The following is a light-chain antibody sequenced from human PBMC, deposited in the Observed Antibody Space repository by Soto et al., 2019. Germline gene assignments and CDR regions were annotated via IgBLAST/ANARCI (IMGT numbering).Light chain of an antibody. CDR1: QGISTY. Sequence: DIQMTQSPSSLSASVGDRVTITCRASQGISTYLNWYQQKPGKAPKLLIYAASTLQSAVPSRFSGSGSGTDFTLTISCLQSEDFATYXSQQYYSYPTFGQRTRREIK. V-gene: IGKV1-17*01. CDR2: AAS. CDR3: QQYYSYPT. J-gene: IGKJ5*01.